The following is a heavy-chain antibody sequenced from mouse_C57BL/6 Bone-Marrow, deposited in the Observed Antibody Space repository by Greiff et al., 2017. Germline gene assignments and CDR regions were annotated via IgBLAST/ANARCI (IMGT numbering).Heavy chain of an antibody. CDR1: GFTFSDYG. D-gene: IGHD2-4*01. V-gene: IGHV5-17*01. CDR3: ARRDFSYAMDY. CDR2: ISSGSSTI. Sequence: EVQLVESGGGLVKPGGSLKLSCAASGFTFSDYGMHWVRQAPEKGLEWVAYISSGSSTIYYADTVKGRFTISRDNAKNTLFLQMTSLRSEDTAMYYCARRDFSYAMDYWGQGTSVTVSS. J-gene: IGHJ4*01.